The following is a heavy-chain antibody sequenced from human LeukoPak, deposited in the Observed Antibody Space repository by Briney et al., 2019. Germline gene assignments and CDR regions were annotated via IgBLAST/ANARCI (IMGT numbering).Heavy chain of an antibody. CDR1: GFTFSSYA. V-gene: IGHV3-23*01. J-gene: IGHJ3*02. CDR2: ISGSGGST. Sequence: PGGSLRLSCAASGFTFSSYAMSWVRQAPGKGLEWVSAISGSGGSTYYADSVKGRFTISRDNSKNALYLQMNSLRAEDTAVYYCAKGDSSSWYRGAFDIWGQGTMVTVSS. CDR3: AKGDSSSWYRGAFDI. D-gene: IGHD6-13*01.